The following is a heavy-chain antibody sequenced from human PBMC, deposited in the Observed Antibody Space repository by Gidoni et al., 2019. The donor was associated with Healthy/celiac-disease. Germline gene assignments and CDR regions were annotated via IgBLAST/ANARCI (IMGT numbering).Heavy chain of an antibody. Sequence: VQLQQWGAGLLTPAETLSFTCAVYGGSFSGYYWSWIRQPPGKGLEWIGEINHSGSTNYNPSLKSRITISVDTSKNQVSLELWSVAAADTAVYDCARSDRWGQGTLVTVSS. CDR3: ARSDR. CDR1: GGSFSGYY. V-gene: IGHV4-34*01. CDR2: INHSGST. J-gene: IGHJ5*02.